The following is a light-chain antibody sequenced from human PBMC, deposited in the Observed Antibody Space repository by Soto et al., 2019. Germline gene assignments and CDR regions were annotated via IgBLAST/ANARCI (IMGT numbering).Light chain of an antibody. V-gene: IGKV4-1*01. CDR1: QRVLYIPNNKNY. CDR3: QQYNSYPWT. Sequence: DSGMTQSPYSLAGSLVERATITCXSSQRVLYIPNNKNYLGWYQHKPGQTPKXXXYGXSIRESGVPDRFSGSGSGTDFTLTISSLQPDYFATYYCQQYNSYPWTFGQGTKVDIK. CDR2: GXS. J-gene: IGKJ1*01.